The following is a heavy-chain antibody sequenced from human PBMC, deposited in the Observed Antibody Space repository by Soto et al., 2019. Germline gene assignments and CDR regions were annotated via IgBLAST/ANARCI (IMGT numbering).Heavy chain of an antibody. CDR3: AKDRIPVGATTNYFDY. V-gene: IGHV3-23*01. CDR2: ISGSGGST. D-gene: IGHD1-26*01. CDR1: GFTFSSYA. Sequence: GGSLRLSCAASGFTFSSYAMSWVRQAPGKGLEWVSAISGSGGSTYYADSVKGRFTISRDNSKNTLYLQMNSLRAEDTAVYYCAKDRIPVGATTNYFDYWGQGTLVTVSS. J-gene: IGHJ4*02.